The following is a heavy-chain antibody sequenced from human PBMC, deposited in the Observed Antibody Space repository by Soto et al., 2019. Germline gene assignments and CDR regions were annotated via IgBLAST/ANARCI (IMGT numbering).Heavy chain of an antibody. CDR1: GGSISSGDYY. Sequence: PSETLSLTCTVSGGSISSGDYYWSWIRQPPGKGLEWIGYIYYSGSTYYNPSLKSRVTISVDTSKNQFSLKLSSVTAADTAVYYCARENREAVAGTFDYWGQGTLVTVSS. CDR2: IYYSGST. D-gene: IGHD6-19*01. CDR3: ARENREAVAGTFDY. V-gene: IGHV4-30-4*01. J-gene: IGHJ4*02.